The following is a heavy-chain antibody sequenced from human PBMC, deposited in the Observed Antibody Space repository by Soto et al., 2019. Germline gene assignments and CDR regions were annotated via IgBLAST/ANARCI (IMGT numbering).Heavy chain of an antibody. J-gene: IGHJ4*02. V-gene: IGHV1-18*01. D-gene: IGHD5-18*01. CDR3: ARDVGYGLIDY. CDR2: ISAYNGNT. Sequence: QVQLVQSGAEVKKPGASVKVSCKASGYTFTSYSISWVRQAPGQGLEWMGWISAYNGNTYHARKLQGRVIMPTETSTRTAYMELRSLRSDDTAVYYCARDVGYGLIDYWGQGTLVSVSS. CDR1: GYTFTSYS.